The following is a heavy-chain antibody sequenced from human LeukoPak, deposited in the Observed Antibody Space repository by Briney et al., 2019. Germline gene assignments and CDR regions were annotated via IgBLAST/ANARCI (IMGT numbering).Heavy chain of an antibody. CDR3: ARDLGGSYQDY. J-gene: IGHJ4*02. V-gene: IGHV1-46*01. Sequence: ASEKVSCKASGYTFTGYYMHWVRQAPGQGFEWMGIINPSGGSTNYAQKFQGRVTMTRDTSTSTVYMELSSLRSDDTAVYYCARDLGGSYQDYWGQGTLVTVSS. CDR1: GYTFTGYY. CDR2: INPSGGST. D-gene: IGHD1-26*01.